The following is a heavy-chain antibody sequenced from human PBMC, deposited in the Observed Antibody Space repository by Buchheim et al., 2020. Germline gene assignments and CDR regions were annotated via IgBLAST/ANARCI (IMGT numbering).Heavy chain of an antibody. CDR1: GVTFSTYG. J-gene: IGHJ5*02. D-gene: IGHD3-10*01. CDR2: IWYDGSNK. Sequence: QVQVVESGGGVVQPGKSLRLSCAASGVTFSTYGMHWVRQAPGKGLEWVAVIWYDGSNKYYADSVKGRFTISRDNSKNTLYLQMNSLRAEDTAVYYCARDRGSGRTNYNWFDPWGQGTL. V-gene: IGHV3-33*01. CDR3: ARDRGSGRTNYNWFDP.